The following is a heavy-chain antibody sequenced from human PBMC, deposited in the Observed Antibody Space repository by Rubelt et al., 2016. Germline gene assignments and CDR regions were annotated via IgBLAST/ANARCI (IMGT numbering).Heavy chain of an antibody. CDR1: GGSFSGYY. CDR3: ARGRIAARPVHFDY. Sequence: QVQLQQWGAGLLKPSETLSLTCAVYGGSFSGYYWSWIRQPPGKGLEWIGEINHSGSTNYNPSLKSRVTIPVDTSKNQFARKLSSVTAADTAVYYCARGRIAARPVHFDYWGQGTLVTVSS. J-gene: IGHJ4*02. CDR2: INHSGST. D-gene: IGHD6-6*01. V-gene: IGHV4-34*01.